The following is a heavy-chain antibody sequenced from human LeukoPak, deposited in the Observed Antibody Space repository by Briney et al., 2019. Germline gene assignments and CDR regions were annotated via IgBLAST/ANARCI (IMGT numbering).Heavy chain of an antibody. V-gene: IGHV4-30-2*05. CDR1: GGSISSGGCS. CDR2: IYHSGST. J-gene: IGHJ3*02. D-gene: IGHD2-15*01. Sequence: SETLSLTCAVSGGSISSGGCSWSWIRQPPGKGLEWIGYIYHSGSTYYNPSLKSRVTISVDTSKNQFSLKLSSVTAADTAVYYCARDQRYCSGGSCYPVNAFDIWGQGTMVTVSS. CDR3: ARDQRYCSGGSCYPVNAFDI.